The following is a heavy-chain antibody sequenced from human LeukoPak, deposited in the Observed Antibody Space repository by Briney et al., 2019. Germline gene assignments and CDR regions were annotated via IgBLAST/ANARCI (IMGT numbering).Heavy chain of an antibody. Sequence: PGGSLRLSCAASGFTFSSYGMSWVRQAPGKGLKWVSAISGSGGSTYYADSVKGRFTISRDNSKNTLYLQMNSLRAEDTAIYYCAKPHPPTDGYDQYFFHYWGQGALVTVSS. CDR2: ISGSGGST. J-gene: IGHJ4*02. D-gene: IGHD5-12*01. CDR3: AKPHPPTDGYDQYFFHY. V-gene: IGHV3-23*01. CDR1: GFTFSSYG.